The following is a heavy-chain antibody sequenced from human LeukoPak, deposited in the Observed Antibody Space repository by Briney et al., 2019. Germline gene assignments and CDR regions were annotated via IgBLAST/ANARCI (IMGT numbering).Heavy chain of an antibody. CDR1: GYTFTGYY. V-gene: IGHV1-2*02. Sequence: RASVKVSCKASGYTFTGYYMHWVRQALGQGLEWMGWINPNSGGTNYAQKFQGRVTMTRDTSISTAYMELSRLRSDDTAVYYCARGRDSSGYYYHFDYWGQGTLVTVSS. J-gene: IGHJ4*02. CDR2: INPNSGGT. CDR3: ARGRDSSGYYYHFDY. D-gene: IGHD3-22*01.